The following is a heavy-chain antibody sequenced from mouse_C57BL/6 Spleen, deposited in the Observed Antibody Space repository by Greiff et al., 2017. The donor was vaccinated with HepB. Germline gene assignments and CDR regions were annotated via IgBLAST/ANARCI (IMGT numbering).Heavy chain of an antibody. D-gene: IGHD2-1*01. Sequence: QVQLKQSGPELVKPGASVKISCKASGYAFSSSWMNWVKQRPGKGLEWIGRIYPGDGDTNYNGKFKGKATLTADKSSSTAYMQLSSLTSEDSAVYFCARGGNYLYAMDYWGQGTSVTVSS. CDR1: GYAFSSSW. J-gene: IGHJ4*01. CDR2: IYPGDGDT. V-gene: IGHV1-82*01. CDR3: ARGGNYLYAMDY.